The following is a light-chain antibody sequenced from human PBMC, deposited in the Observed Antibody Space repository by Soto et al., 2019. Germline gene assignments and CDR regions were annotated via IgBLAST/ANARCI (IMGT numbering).Light chain of an antibody. CDR3: QHYNSYSQT. CDR2: DAS. V-gene: IGKV1-5*01. J-gene: IGKJ1*01. CDR1: QSISSW. Sequence: DIQMPQSPSTLSASVGDRVTITYRASQSISSWLAWYQQKPGKAPKLLIYDASSLESGVPSRFSGSGSGTEFTLTISSLQPDDFATYYCQHYNSYSQTFGQGTKVEIK.